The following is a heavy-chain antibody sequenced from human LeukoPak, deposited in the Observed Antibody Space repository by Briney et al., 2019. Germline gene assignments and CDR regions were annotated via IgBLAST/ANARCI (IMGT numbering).Heavy chain of an antibody. Sequence: GGSLRLSCAASGNYWMHWVRQAPGKGLVWVSHINSDGSWTSYADSVKGRFTISKDNAENTVYLQMNSLRAEDTAVYYCARDNGVDRGVIHLIDYWGQGTLVTVSS. V-gene: IGHV3-74*01. J-gene: IGHJ4*02. D-gene: IGHD3-10*01. CDR3: ARDNGVDRGVIHLIDY. CDR1: GNYW. CDR2: INSDGSWT.